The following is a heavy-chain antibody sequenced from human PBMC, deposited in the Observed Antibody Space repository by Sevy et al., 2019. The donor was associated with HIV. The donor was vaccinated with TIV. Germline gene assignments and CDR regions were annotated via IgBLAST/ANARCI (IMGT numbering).Heavy chain of an antibody. V-gene: IGHV3-23*01. CDR3: AKAPSYPYYFDY. CDR1: GFTFSSYA. Sequence: GESLKISCAASGFTFSSYAMSWVRQAPGKGLEWVSAISGSGGSTYYADSVKGRFTISRDNSKNTLYLQMNSLRAEDTAVYYCAKAPSYPYYFDYWGQGTLVTVSS. CDR2: ISGSGGST. J-gene: IGHJ4*02.